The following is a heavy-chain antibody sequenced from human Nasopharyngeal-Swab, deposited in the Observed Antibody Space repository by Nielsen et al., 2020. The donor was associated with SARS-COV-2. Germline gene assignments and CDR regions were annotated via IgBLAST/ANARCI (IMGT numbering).Heavy chain of an antibody. Sequence: GGSLRLSCKCSGYSFTSYWIAWVRQMPGKGLEWMGIIYPRDSDTRYSPSFQGQVTNSAEKSISTAYLQWSSLKASDTAMYYCVRPEGVATSFKYYCQYGMDVWGQGTMVTVPS. D-gene: IGHD5-12*01. CDR1: GYSFTSYW. V-gene: IGHV5-51*01. CDR3: VRPEGVATSFKYYCQYGMDV. J-gene: IGHJ6*02. CDR2: IYPRDSDT.